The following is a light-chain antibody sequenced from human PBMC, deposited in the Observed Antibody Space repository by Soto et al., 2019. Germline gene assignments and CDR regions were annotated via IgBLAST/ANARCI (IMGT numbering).Light chain of an antibody. CDR1: SSDVGRYDY. V-gene: IGLV2-14*01. Sequence: QSALTQPAPVSGSPGQSITISCTGTSSDVGRYDYVSWYQQHPGKAPKLMVSEVSHRPSGVSNRFSGSKSGNTASLTISGLQAEDEADYYCSSYSTMGTYVFGAETKATVL. CDR3: SSYSTMGTYV. J-gene: IGLJ1*01. CDR2: EVS.